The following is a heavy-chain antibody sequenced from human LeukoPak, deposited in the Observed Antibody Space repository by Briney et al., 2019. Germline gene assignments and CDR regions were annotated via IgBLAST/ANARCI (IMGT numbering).Heavy chain of an antibody. J-gene: IGHJ4*02. Sequence: ASVKVSCKASGYTFTGYHMHWVRQAPGQGLEWMGRINPNSGGTNYAQKFQGRVTMTRDTSISTAYMELSRLRSDDTAVYYCARDRMRSSGYYVLLGLRDTDYWGQGTLVTVSS. D-gene: IGHD3-22*01. V-gene: IGHV1-2*06. CDR3: ARDRMRSSGYYVLLGLRDTDY. CDR1: GYTFTGYH. CDR2: INPNSGGT.